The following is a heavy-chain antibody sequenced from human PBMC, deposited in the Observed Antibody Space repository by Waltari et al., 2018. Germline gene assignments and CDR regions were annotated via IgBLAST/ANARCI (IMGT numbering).Heavy chain of an antibody. Sequence: ESGPGLVKPSQTLSLTCTVSGGSISSGSYYWSWIRQPAGKGLEWIGRIYTSGSTNYNPSLKSRVTISVDTSKNQFSLKLSSVTAADTAVYYCAREMVELIYYYYYYMDVWGKGTTVTVSS. J-gene: IGHJ6*03. CDR2: IYTSGST. D-gene: IGHD1-7*01. CDR3: AREMVELIYYYYYYMDV. CDR1: GGSISSGSYY. V-gene: IGHV4-61*02.